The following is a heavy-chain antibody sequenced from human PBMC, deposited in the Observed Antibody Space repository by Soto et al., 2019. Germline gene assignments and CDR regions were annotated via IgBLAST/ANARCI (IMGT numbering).Heavy chain of an antibody. V-gene: IGHV3-7*03. J-gene: IGHJ4*02. Sequence: PGGSLRLSCAASGFTFSSYWMSWVRQAPGKGLEWVANIKQEGSGKYYVDSVKGRFTISRDNSKNTLYLQMNSLRVEDTAVYYCARDEGSYGYSYSFDYWGQGTLVTVSS. CDR1: GFTFSSYW. CDR3: ARDEGSYGYSYSFDY. CDR2: IKQEGSGK. D-gene: IGHD5-18*01.